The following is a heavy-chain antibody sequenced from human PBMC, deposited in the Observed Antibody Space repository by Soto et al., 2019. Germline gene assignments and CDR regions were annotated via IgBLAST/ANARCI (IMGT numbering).Heavy chain of an antibody. D-gene: IGHD3-22*01. Sequence: SETLSLTCTVSGGSVSSGGYYWSWTRQPPGKGLEWIGYIYYSGSANYNPSLKSRVTISIDTSQNQSSLMLRSVTAADTAVYYGARDREDRSGYYSGHWGQGTLVTVSS. V-gene: IGHV4-61*08. J-gene: IGHJ4*02. CDR2: IYYSGSA. CDR3: ARDREDRSGYYSGH. CDR1: GGSVSSGGYY.